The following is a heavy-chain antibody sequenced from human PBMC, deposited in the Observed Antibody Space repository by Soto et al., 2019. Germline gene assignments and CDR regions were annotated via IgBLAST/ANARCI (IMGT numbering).Heavy chain of an antibody. D-gene: IGHD5-12*01. CDR3: ARISVASRYMDV. J-gene: IGHJ6*03. CDR2: INHSGST. CDR1: GGSFCGYY. V-gene: IGHV4-34*01. Sequence: SETLSLTCAVYGGSFCGYYWSWIRQPPGKGLEWIGEINHSGSTNYNPSLKSRVTISVDTSKKQISLKLSSVTAADTAVYYCARISVASRYMDVWGKGTTVTVSS.